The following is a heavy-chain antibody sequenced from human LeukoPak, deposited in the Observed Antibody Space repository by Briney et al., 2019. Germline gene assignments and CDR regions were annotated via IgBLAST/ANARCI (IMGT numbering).Heavy chain of an antibody. V-gene: IGHV5-51*01. D-gene: IGHD6-19*01. CDR2: IYPGDSDT. CDR3: ARHSWSNGAAVAADH. CDR1: GYSFTSYW. J-gene: IGHJ4*02. Sequence: GESLKISCKGSGYSFTSYWIGWVRQMPGKGLEWMGIIYPGDSDTRYSPSFQGQVTISADKSISTAYLQWSSLRASDTAEYYCARHSWSNGAAVAADHWGQGTLVTVSS.